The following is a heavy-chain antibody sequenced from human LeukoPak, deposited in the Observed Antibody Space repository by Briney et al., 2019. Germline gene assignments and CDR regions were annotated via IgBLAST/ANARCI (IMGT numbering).Heavy chain of an antibody. CDR1: AFTFSSYE. V-gene: IGHV3-48*03. J-gene: IGHJ5*02. Sequence: PGGSLRLSCAASAFTFSSYELNWVRQAPGKGLVWVSYISSSGSTIYYADSVKGRFTISRDNAKNSLYLQMNSLRAEDTAVYYCARDRYYASGSYNWLDPWGQGTLVTVPS. D-gene: IGHD3-10*01. CDR3: ARDRYYASGSYNWLDP. CDR2: ISSSGSTI.